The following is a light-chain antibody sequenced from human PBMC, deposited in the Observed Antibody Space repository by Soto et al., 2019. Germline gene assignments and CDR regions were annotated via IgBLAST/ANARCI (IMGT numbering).Light chain of an antibody. CDR1: QSVSSSY. V-gene: IGKV3-15*01. CDR2: GAS. CDR3: QQYNNWPPIT. Sequence: EIVLTRSPGTLSLSPGERATLSCRASQSVSSSYLAWYQQKPGQAPRLLIYGASTRATGIPARFSGSGAGTEFTLTISSLQSEDFAVYFCQQYNNWPPITLGQGTRLEIK. J-gene: IGKJ5*01.